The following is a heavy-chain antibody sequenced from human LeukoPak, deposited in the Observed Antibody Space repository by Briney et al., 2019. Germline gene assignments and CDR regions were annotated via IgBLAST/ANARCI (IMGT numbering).Heavy chain of an antibody. D-gene: IGHD2-2*01. V-gene: IGHV1-24*01. CDR2: FDPEDGET. CDR1: GYTLTELS. CDR3: ATKGLVPAPRYNWFDP. J-gene: IGHJ5*02. Sequence: ASVKVSCRFSGYTLTELSMHWVRQAPGKGLEWMGGFDPEDGETIYAQKFQGRVTMTEDTSTDTAYMELSSLRSEDTAVYYCATKGLVPAPRYNWFDPWGQGTLVTVSS.